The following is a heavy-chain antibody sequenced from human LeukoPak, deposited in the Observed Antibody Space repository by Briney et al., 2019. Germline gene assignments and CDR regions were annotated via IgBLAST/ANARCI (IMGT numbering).Heavy chain of an antibody. CDR2: IYYSGST. CDR3: TRDYYGSGISLDY. J-gene: IGHJ4*02. Sequence: SETLSLTCTVSGGSISSYYWSWIRQPPGKGLEWIGYIYYSGSTNYNPSLKSRVTISVDTSKNQFSLKLSSVTAADTAVYYCTRDYYGSGISLDYWGQGTLVTVSS. CDR1: GGSISSYY. D-gene: IGHD3-10*01. V-gene: IGHV4-59*01.